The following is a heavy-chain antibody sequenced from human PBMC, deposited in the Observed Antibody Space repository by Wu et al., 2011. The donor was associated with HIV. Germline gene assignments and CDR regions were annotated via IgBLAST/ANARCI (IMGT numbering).Heavy chain of an antibody. CDR1: GYTFSDYY. D-gene: IGHD3-10*01. Sequence: QVQLVQSGAEVVKPGASVKVSCKASGYTFSDYYIYWVRQAPGQGLEWMGWMNSDSGGTNYAQKFQGRVTMTRDTSISTAYMELSRLRSDDTAVYYCARAGYYGSGSYYTEPLDYWGQGTLVTVSS. J-gene: IGHJ4*02. V-gene: IGHV1-2*02. CDR3: ARAGYYGSGSYYTEPLDY. CDR2: MNSDSGGT.